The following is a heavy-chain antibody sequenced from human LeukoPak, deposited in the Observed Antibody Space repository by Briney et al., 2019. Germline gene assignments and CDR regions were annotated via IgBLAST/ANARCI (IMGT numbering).Heavy chain of an antibody. D-gene: IGHD4-23*01. CDR2: IIPIFGTA. Sequence: ASVKVSCKASGGTFSSYAISWVRQAPGQGLEWMGGIIPIFGTANYAQKFQGRVTITADESTSTAYMELSSLRSDDTAVYYCASRAGNSFHGFDVWGQGTMVTVSS. J-gene: IGHJ3*01. CDR3: ASRAGNSFHGFDV. V-gene: IGHV1-69*13. CDR1: GGTFSSYA.